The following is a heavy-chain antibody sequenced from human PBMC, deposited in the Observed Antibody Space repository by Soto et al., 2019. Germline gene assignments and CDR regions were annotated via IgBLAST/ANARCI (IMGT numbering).Heavy chain of an antibody. CDR3: ARGGYWRFDY. J-gene: IGHJ4*02. CDR1: GGSFSNYA. V-gene: IGHV4-34*01. Sequence: QVQIHQWGGGLLKPSETLSLSCTVYGGSFSNYAWSWIRQPPGRGLEWIGEIYHNGKSDYNPSLKSRVTIAVDTSKNQFSLKLSSVIAADTAVYFCARGGYWRFDYWGQGALVTVSS. CDR2: IYHNGKS. D-gene: IGHD3-22*01.